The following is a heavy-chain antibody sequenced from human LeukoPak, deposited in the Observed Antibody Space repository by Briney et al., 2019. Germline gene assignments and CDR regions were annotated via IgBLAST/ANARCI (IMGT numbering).Heavy chain of an antibody. Sequence: SETLSLTXTVSGGSISSGDYYWSWIRQPPGKGLKWIGYIYYSGSTYYNPSLKSRVTISVDTSKNQFSLKLSSVTAADTAVYYCARFELADAFDIWGQGSMVTVSS. CDR2: IYYSGST. J-gene: IGHJ3*02. D-gene: IGHD6-13*01. V-gene: IGHV4-30-4*08. CDR3: ARFELADAFDI. CDR1: GGSISSGDYY.